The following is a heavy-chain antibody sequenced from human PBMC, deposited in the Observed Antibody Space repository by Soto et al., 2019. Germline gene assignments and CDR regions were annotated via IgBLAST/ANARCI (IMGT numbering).Heavy chain of an antibody. V-gene: IGHV4-31*03. Sequence: QVQLQESGPGLVKPSQTLSLTCTVSGGSISSGGYYWSWIRQHPGKGLEWIGYIYYSGSTYYNPPLKVRMPTSXXTXKXXFSLKLSSVTAADTAVYYCARAVPAAGYYYYGMDVWGQGTTVTVSS. CDR2: IYYSGST. D-gene: IGHD6-13*01. CDR1: GGSISSGGYY. J-gene: IGHJ6*02. CDR3: ARAVPAAGYYYYGMDV.